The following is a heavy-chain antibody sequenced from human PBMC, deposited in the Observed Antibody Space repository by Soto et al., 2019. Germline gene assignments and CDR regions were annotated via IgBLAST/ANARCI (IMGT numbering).Heavy chain of an antibody. V-gene: IGHV1-69*13. CDR2: IIPIFGTA. CDR1: GGTFSSYA. CDR3: ARLPYSGYDWEYHY. J-gene: IGHJ4*02. D-gene: IGHD5-12*01. Sequence: ASVKVSCKASGGTFSSYAISWVRQAPGQGLEWMGGIIPIFGTANYAQKFQGRVTITADESTSTAYMELSSLRSEDTAVYYCARLPYSGYDWEYHYWGAGTLLTV.